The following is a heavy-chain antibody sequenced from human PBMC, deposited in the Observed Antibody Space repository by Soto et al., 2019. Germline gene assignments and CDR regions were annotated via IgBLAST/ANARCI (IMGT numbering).Heavy chain of an antibody. D-gene: IGHD6-19*01. J-gene: IGHJ4*02. CDR1: GYSFTSDW. V-gene: IGHV5-51*01. Sequence: GESLKISCKGSGYSFTSDWIAWVRQMPGKGLEWMGMIYPGDSDTRYSPSFQGQVTIPADKSISTAYLQWSTLKASDSAMYYCARWYSSGWYYFDYWGQGTLVTSPQ. CDR3: ARWYSSGWYYFDY. CDR2: IYPGDSDT.